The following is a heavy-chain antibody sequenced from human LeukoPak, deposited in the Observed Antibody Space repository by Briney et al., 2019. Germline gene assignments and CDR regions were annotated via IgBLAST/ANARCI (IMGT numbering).Heavy chain of an antibody. CDR1: GGSISSYY. J-gene: IGHJ2*01. CDR3: ARRGPGNWYFDL. V-gene: IGHV4-59*08. D-gene: IGHD3-10*01. CDR2: IYYSGST. Sequence: SETLSLTWTVYGGSISSYYWSWIRQPQGKGLEWIGYIYYSGSTNYNPSLKSRVTISVDTSKNQFSLKLSSVTAAATAVYYCARRGPGNWYFDLWGRGTLVTVSS.